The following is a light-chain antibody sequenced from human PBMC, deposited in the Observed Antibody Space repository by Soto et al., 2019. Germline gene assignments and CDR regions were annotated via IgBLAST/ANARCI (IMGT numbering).Light chain of an antibody. CDR3: QQSFSTPYT. Sequence: DILMTQAPSSLSASVGDSVTITCRASQTINKNLNWYHQKPGQAPNLLIYSASDFQTGVPSRFSGSGSGTEFTLTISGLQPEDFATYYCQQSFSTPYTFGQGTDLQI. CDR1: QTINKN. CDR2: SAS. J-gene: IGKJ2*01. V-gene: IGKV1-39*01.